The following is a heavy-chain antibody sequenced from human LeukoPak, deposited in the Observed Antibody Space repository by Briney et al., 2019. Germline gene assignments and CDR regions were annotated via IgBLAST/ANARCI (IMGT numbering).Heavy chain of an antibody. V-gene: IGHV1-24*01. CDR2: FDPEDGET. J-gene: IGHJ5*02. CDR1: GYTLTELS. Sequence: ASVKVSCKVSGYTLTELSMHWVRQAPGKGLEWMGGFDPEDGETIYAQKFQGRVTMTEDTSTDTAYMELSSLRSEDTAVYYCATASLCSSTSCYDGNWFDPWGQGTLVTVSS. CDR3: ATASLCSSTSCYDGNWFDP. D-gene: IGHD2-2*01.